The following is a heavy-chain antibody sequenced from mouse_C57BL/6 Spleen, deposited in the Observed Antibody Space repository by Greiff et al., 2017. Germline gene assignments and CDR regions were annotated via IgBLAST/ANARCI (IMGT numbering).Heavy chain of an antibody. Sequence: VQLVESGPGLVAPSQSLSITCTVSGFSLTSYGVHWVRQPPGKGLEWLVVIWSDGSTTYNSALKSRLSISKDNSKSQVFLKMNSLQTDDTAMYYCARPLYSNYGDYAMDYWGQGTSVTVSS. V-gene: IGHV2-6*03. D-gene: IGHD2-5*01. CDR3: ARPLYSNYGDYAMDY. CDR1: GFSLTSYG. J-gene: IGHJ4*01. CDR2: IWSDGST.